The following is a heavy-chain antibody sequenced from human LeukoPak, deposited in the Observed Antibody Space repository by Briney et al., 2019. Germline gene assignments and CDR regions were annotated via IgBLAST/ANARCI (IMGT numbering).Heavy chain of an antibody. D-gene: IGHD3-3*01. Sequence: PSETLSLTCTVSGGSISSGGYYWSWIRQHPGKGLEWIGYIYYSGSTYYNPSLKSRVTISVDTSKNQFSLKLSSVTAADTAVYYCARAPEYYDFWSGSSWYFDLWGRGTLVTVSS. CDR1: GGSISSGGYY. V-gene: IGHV4-31*03. CDR2: IYYSGST. CDR3: ARAPEYYDFWSGSSWYFDL. J-gene: IGHJ2*01.